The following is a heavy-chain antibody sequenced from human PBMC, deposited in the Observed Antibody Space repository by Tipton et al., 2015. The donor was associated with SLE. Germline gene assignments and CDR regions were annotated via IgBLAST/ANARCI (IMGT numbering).Heavy chain of an antibody. CDR2: ISHSGST. CDR1: GYSLTSGHY. D-gene: IGHD3-22*01. Sequence: TLSLTCAVSGYSLTSGHYWGWIRQPPGKGLEWIGSISHSGSTYYNPSLQSRVSLSVDTSKNQVFLRLNSVTAADTSTYYCARHDYDDNGYYLHYFDNWGQGILVTVSS. J-gene: IGHJ4*02. V-gene: IGHV4-38-2*01. CDR3: ARHDYDDNGYYLHYFDN.